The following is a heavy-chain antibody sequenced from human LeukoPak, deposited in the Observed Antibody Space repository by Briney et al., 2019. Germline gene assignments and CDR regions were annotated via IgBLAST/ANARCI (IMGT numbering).Heavy chain of an antibody. D-gene: IGHD1-26*01. V-gene: IGHV4-39*02. Sequence: SETLSLTCTVSGGSISSSYYYWGWIRQPPGKGLEWIGSIYYSGSTYYNPSLKSRVTISVDTSKNQFSLKLSSVTAADTAVYYCARETYGSPGDLYAFDIWGQGTMVTVSS. CDR1: GGSISSSYYY. J-gene: IGHJ3*02. CDR2: IYYSGST. CDR3: ARETYGSPGDLYAFDI.